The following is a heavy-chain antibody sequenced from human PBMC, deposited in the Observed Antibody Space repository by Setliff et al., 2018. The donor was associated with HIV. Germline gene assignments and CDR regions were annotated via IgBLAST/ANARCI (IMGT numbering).Heavy chain of an antibody. CDR2: IYFTGKT. CDR1: GGSIISGGYY. J-gene: IGHJ4*02. CDR3: ARRPPLTTGREYYFDF. V-gene: IGHV4-31*03. D-gene: IGHD1-1*01. Sequence: PSETLSLTCSISGGSIISGGYYWSWIRQHPEKGLEWIGYIYFTGKTYYNPSLKSRVSISVDTSKDQFSLNLKSVTAADTATYYCARRPPLTTGREYYFDFWGQGTLVTVSS.